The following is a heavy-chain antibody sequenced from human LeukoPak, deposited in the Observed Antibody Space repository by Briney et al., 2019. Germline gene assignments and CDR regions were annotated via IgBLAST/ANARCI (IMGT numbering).Heavy chain of an antibody. CDR3: ARVLYSSGSDY. CDR2: INHSGST. CDR1: GGSFSGYY. J-gene: IGHJ4*02. D-gene: IGHD6-19*01. V-gene: IGHV4-34*01. Sequence: PSETLSLTCAVYGGSFSGYYWSWIRQPPRKGLEWIGEINHSGSTNYNPSLKSRVTISVGTSKNQFSLKPSSVTAADTAVYYCARVLYSSGSDYWGQGTLVTVSS.